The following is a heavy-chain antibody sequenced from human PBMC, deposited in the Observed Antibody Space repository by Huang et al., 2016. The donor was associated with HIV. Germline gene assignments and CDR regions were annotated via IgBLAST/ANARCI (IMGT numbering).Heavy chain of an antibody. D-gene: IGHD6-19*01. CDR3: ARLTSGWYQDY. CDR2: LNPNSGKT. Sequence: QVQLVQSGPEVKKPGASVKVSCQTSGYIFSNYDINWVRQAHGQGLQWRGWLNPNSGKTAYGQKLQGRVTLTSSTSTGAAYMVLNSLTSQDTAVYYCARLTSGWYQDYWGQGTLVTVSS. V-gene: IGHV1-8*01. CDR1: GYIFSNYD. J-gene: IGHJ4*02.